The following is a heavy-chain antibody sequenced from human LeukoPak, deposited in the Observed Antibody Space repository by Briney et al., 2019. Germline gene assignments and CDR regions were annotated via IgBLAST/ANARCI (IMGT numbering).Heavy chain of an antibody. CDR1: GGSFSGYY. Sequence: NPSETLSLTCAVYGGSFSGYYWSWIRQPPGKGLEWIGEINHSGSTNYNPSLKSRVTISVDTSKNQFSLKLSSVTAADTAVYYCARGGLSYYYMDVWGKGTTVTVSS. CDR2: INHSGST. J-gene: IGHJ6*03. V-gene: IGHV4-34*01. CDR3: ARGGLSYYYMDV.